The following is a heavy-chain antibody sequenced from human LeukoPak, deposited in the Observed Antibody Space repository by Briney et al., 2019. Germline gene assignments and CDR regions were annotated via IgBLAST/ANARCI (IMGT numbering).Heavy chain of an antibody. CDR3: ARMFVVSAVYDG. CDR2: INPNSGGT. J-gene: IGHJ4*02. CDR1: VYIYIRYH. D-gene: IGHD2-15*01. Sequence: ASVKVSFKVTVYIYIRYHIHSLRQAPGQGLEWMGWINPNSGGTNYAQKFQGRVTMTRDTSITTAYMELSRLRSVCTAVYYCARMFVVSAVYDGWGQGSLVTVSS. V-gene: IGHV1-2*02.